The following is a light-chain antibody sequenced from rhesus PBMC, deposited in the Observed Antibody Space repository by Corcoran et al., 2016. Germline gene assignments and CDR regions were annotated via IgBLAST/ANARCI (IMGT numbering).Light chain of an antibody. CDR2: GVT. CDR1: SSDIGTSNY. V-gene: IGLV2S7*01. J-gene: IGLJ1*01. CDR3: CSYTTTGTYV. Sequence: QSAPTQPPSVSGSPGQSVTISCTGTSSDIGTSNYVSWYQQHPDKAPKVLIYGVTNRPSGVSGRFSGSKSGNTASLTISGLQTEDEADYYCCSYTTTGTYVFGVGTRLTVL.